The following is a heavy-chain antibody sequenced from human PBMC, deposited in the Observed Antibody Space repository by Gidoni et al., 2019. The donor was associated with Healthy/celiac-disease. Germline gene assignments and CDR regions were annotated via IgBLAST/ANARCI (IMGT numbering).Heavy chain of an antibody. J-gene: IGHJ6*02. V-gene: IGHV3-21*01. Sequence: EVQLVESGGGLVKPGGSLRLACAASGFTFSSYSMNWVRQAPGKGLEWFSSISSSSSYIYYADSVKGRFTIPRDNAKNSLYLQMNSLRAEDTAVYYCARDDDYSNLPFYYYYGMDVWGQGTTVTVSS. CDR3: ARDDDYSNLPFYYYYGMDV. D-gene: IGHD4-4*01. CDR2: ISSSSSYI. CDR1: GFTFSSYS.